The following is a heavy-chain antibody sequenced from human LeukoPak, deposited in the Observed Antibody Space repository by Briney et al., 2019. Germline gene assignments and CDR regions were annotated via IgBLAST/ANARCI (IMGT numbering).Heavy chain of an antibody. CDR2: IYYSGST. D-gene: IGHD3-10*01. V-gene: IGHV4-39*07. Sequence: SETLSLTCTVSGGSISSSSYYWGWIRQPPGKGLEWIGSIYYSGSTYYNPSLKSRGTISVDTSKNQFSLKLSSVTAADTAVYYCARAKPGRPFDYWGQGTLVTVSS. J-gene: IGHJ4*02. CDR3: ARAKPGRPFDY. CDR1: GGSISSSSYY.